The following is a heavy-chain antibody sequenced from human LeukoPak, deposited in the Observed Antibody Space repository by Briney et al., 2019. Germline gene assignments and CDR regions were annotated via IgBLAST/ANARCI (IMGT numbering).Heavy chain of an antibody. CDR3: ATGPTSTRFEY. CDR1: RFSFENYN. Sequence: GGSLRLSCAASRFSFENYNMHWVRQPPGKGLEWVSLISWDGDTTHFADSVKGRFNISRDNSKNSLYLQMNSLRTEDTASYYCATGPTSTRFEYWGKGTLVTVSP. V-gene: IGHV3-43*01. CDR2: ISWDGDTT. J-gene: IGHJ4*02. D-gene: IGHD1-1*01.